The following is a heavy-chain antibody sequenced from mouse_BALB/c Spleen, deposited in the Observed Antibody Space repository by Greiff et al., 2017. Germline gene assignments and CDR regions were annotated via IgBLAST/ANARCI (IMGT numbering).Heavy chain of an antibody. CDR3: ASDYYGSSYVAY. J-gene: IGHJ3*01. D-gene: IGHD1-1*01. V-gene: IGHV3-2*02. Sequence: DVQLQESGPGLVKPSQSLSLTCTVTGYSITSDYAWNWIRQFPGNQLEWMGYISYSGSTSYNPSLKSRISITRDTSKNQFFLQLNSVTTEDTATYYCASDYYGSSYVAYWGQGTLVTVSA. CDR2: ISYSGST. CDR1: GYSITSDYA.